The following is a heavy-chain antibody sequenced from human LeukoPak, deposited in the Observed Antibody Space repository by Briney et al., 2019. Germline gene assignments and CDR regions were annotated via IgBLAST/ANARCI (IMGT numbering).Heavy chain of an antibody. CDR2: IYHSGST. J-gene: IGHJ4*02. CDR3: ARYYYDTAGY. V-gene: IGHV4-39*07. Sequence: PSETLSLTCIVSGGSISSSSYYWGWIRQPPGKGLEWIGSIYHSGSTHYNPSLKSRVTISVDTSKNQFSLKLSSVTAADTAVYYCARYYYDTAGYWGQGALVTVSS. CDR1: GGSISSSSYY. D-gene: IGHD3-22*01.